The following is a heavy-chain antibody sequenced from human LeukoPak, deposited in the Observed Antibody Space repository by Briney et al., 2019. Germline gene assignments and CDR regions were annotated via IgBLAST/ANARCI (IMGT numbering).Heavy chain of an antibody. CDR1: GGSISSSSYY. CDR3: ARGSAAGGDY. Sequence: SETLSLTCTVSGGSISSSSYYWGWIRQPPGKGLEWIGSIYYSGSTYYNPSLKSRVTISVDTSKNQFSLKLSSVTAADTAVYYCARGSAAGGDYWGQGTLVTISS. CDR2: IYYSGST. D-gene: IGHD6-13*01. V-gene: IGHV4-39*07. J-gene: IGHJ4*02.